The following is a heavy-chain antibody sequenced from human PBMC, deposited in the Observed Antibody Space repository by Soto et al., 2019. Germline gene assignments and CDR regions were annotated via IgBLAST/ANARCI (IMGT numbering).Heavy chain of an antibody. Sequence: SETLSLTCTVSGGSISSYYWSWIRQPPGKGLEWIGYIYYSGSTNYNPPLKSRVTISVDTSKNQFSLKLSSVTAADTAVYYCARDLYCGMDVWGQGTTVTVSS. J-gene: IGHJ6*02. CDR2: IYYSGST. CDR3: ARDLYCGMDV. V-gene: IGHV4-59*01. CDR1: GGSISSYY.